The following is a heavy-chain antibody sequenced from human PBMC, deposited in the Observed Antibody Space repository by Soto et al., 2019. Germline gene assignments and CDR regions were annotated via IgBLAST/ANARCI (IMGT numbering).Heavy chain of an antibody. V-gene: IGHV1-69*13. CDR1: GGTFSSYA. D-gene: IGHD2-2*01. CDR2: IIPRSATS. CDR3: AREGLVLVPTTVNSDYYYYAMDV. J-gene: IGHJ6*02. Sequence: GASVKVSCKASGGTFSSYAISWVRQAPGQGLEWMGGIIPRSATSNYAQKFQGRVTITADESTNTAYMELSSLRSEDTAVYYCAREGLVLVPTTVNSDYYYYAMDVWGQGTTVTVS.